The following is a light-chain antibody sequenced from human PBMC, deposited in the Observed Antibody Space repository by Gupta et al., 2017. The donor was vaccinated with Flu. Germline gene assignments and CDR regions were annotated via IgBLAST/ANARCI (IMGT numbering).Light chain of an antibody. CDR3: MQHTDSPPYT. J-gene: IGKJ2*01. CDR2: HVS. CDR1: PSLVYSGGKTD. Sequence: DVVLTQSPLSLPVTLRQPASISCRSSPSLVYSGGKTDLNWFQQRPGQAPRRLIYHVSNRDSGVPDRFSGSGSGSDFTLRISRVEAEDVGVYYCMQHTDSPPYTFGQGTKLEIK. V-gene: IGKV2-30*01.